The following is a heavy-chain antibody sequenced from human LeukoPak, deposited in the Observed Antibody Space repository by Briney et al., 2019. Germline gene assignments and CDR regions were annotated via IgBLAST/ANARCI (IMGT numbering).Heavy chain of an antibody. CDR2: IKQDGSEK. V-gene: IGHV3-7*01. D-gene: IGHD3-10*01. CDR3: ATHSDGFGEFFDY. J-gene: IGHJ4*02. Sequence: SGGSLRLSCAASGFTFSSYWMSWVRQAPGKGLEWVANIKQDGSEKYYVDSVKGRFTISRDNAKNSLYLQRTSLRAEDTAVYYCATHSDGFGEFFDYWGQGTLVTVSS. CDR1: GFTFSSYW.